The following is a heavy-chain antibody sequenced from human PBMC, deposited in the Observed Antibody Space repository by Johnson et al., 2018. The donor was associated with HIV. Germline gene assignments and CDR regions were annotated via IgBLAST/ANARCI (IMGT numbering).Heavy chain of an antibody. CDR3: AKDFGYPRPRDAFDI. CDR1: GFTFSSYG. V-gene: IGHV3-33*06. Sequence: QVQLVESGGGVVQPGRSLRLSCAESGFTFSSYGMHWVRQAPGKGLEWVAVIWYDGSNKYYADSVKGRFTISRDNSKNTLYLQMNSLRAEDTAVYYCAKDFGYPRPRDAFDIWGQGTMVTVSS. CDR2: IWYDGSNK. D-gene: IGHD5-12*01. J-gene: IGHJ3*02.